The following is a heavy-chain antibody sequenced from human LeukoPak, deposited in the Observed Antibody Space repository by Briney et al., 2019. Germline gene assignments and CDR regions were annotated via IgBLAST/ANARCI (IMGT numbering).Heavy chain of an antibody. D-gene: IGHD5-18*01. CDR2: IYSDNT. CDR3: AKGADTALDY. Sequence: GGSLRPSCTVSGFTVSSNSMSWVRQAPGKGLEWVSFIYSDNTHYSDSVKGRFTISRDNSKNTLYLQMNSLRAEDTAVYYCAKGADTALDYWGQGTLVTVSS. J-gene: IGHJ4*02. CDR1: GFTVSSNS. V-gene: IGHV3-53*01.